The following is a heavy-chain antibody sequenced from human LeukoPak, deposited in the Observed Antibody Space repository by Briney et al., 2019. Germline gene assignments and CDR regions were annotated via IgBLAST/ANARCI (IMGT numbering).Heavy chain of an antibody. Sequence: QRGGSLRLSCAASGFTVSSNYMSWVRQAPGKGLQWVANIKTDGSEKYYVDSVKGRFTISRDNSKNTLYLQMNSLRAEDTAVYYCARELDYGDYSSGPFDYWGQGTLVTVSS. CDR1: GFTVSSNY. CDR3: ARELDYGDYSSGPFDY. V-gene: IGHV3-7*01. J-gene: IGHJ4*02. CDR2: IKTDGSEK. D-gene: IGHD4-17*01.